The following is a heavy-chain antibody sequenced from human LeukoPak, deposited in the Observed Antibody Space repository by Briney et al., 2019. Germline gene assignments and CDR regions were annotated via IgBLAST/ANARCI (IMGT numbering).Heavy chain of an antibody. CDR2: IRSKAYGGTT. CDR3: TRDWYSSGWYFDH. J-gene: IGHJ4*02. CDR1: GFTFGDYA. D-gene: IGHD6-19*01. Sequence: GGSLRLSCTASGFTFGDYAMSWFRQAPGKGLEWVGFIRSKAYGGTTEYAASVEGRFTISRDDSKSIAYLQMNSLKTEDTAVYYCTRDWYSSGWYFDHWGQGTLVTVSS. V-gene: IGHV3-49*03.